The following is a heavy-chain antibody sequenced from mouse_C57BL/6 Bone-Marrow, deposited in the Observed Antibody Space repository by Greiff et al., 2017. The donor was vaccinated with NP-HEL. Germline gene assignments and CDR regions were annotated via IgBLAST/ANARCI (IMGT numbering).Heavy chain of an antibody. J-gene: IGHJ4*01. CDR1: GYTFTSYW. CDR3: ALYYGYEEAMDY. Sequence: QVQLQQSGAELVRPGSSVKLSCKASGYTFTSYWMDWVKQRPGQGLEWIGNIYPSDSETHYNQKFKDKATLTVDKSSSTAYMQLSSLTSEDSAVYYCALYYGYEEAMDYWGQGTSVTVSS. D-gene: IGHD2-2*01. CDR2: IYPSDSET. V-gene: IGHV1-61*01.